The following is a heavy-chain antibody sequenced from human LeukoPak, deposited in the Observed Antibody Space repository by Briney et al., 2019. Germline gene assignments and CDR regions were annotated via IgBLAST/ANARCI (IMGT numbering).Heavy chain of an antibody. J-gene: IGHJ4*02. V-gene: IGHV1-2*02. D-gene: IGHD2-15*01. CDR3: ARVGPLVVVAATVNFDY. CDR1: GYTFTSYY. CDR2: INPNSGGT. Sequence: ASVKVSCKASGYTFTSYYMHWVRQAPGQGLEWMGWINPNSGGTNYAQKFQGRVTMTRDTSISTAYMELSRLRSDDTAVYYCARVGPLVVVAATVNFDYWGQGTLVTVSS.